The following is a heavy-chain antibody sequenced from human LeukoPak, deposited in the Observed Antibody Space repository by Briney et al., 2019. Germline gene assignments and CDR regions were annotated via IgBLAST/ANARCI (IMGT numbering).Heavy chain of an antibody. D-gene: IGHD6-13*01. CDR1: GGSFSGYY. CDR2: INHSGST. Sequence: SETLSLTCAVYGGSFSGYYRSWIRQPPGKGLEWIEEINHSGSTNYNPSLKSRVTISVDTSKNQFSLKLSSVTAADTAVYYCARLRGPYSSSWYFNNWFDPWGQGTLVTVSS. V-gene: IGHV4-34*01. J-gene: IGHJ5*02. CDR3: ARLRGPYSSSWYFNNWFDP.